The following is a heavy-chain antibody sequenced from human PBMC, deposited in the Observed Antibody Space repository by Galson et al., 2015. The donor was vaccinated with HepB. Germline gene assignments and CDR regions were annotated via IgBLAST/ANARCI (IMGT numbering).Heavy chain of an antibody. CDR1: GFTVSSNY. D-gene: IGHD3-3*01. CDR2: IYSGGST. Sequence: SLRLSCAASGFTVSSNYMSWVRQAPGKGLEWVSVIYSGGSTYYADSVKGRFTISRDNSKNTLYLQMNSLRAEDTAVYYCARRGGTIFGVVTNPFDYWGQGTLVTVSS. V-gene: IGHV3-66*01. CDR3: ARRGGTIFGVVTNPFDY. J-gene: IGHJ4*02.